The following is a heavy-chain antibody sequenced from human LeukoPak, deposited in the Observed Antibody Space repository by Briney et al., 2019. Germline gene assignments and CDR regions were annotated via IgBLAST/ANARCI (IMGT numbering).Heavy chain of an antibody. V-gene: IGHV4-4*02. Sequence: GSLRLSCAASGFTFSRYAMSWVRQPPGKGLEWIGEIYHSGSTNYNPSLKSRVTISVDKSKNQFSLKLSSVTAADTAVYYCATTADQLTPLGYWGQGTLVTVSS. CDR1: GFTFSRYAM. CDR3: ATTADQLTPLGY. CDR2: IYHSGST. D-gene: IGHD2-2*01. J-gene: IGHJ4*02.